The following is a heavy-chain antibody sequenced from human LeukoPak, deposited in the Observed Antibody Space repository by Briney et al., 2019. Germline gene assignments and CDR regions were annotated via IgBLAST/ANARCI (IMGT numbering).Heavy chain of an antibody. V-gene: IGHV1-8*03. CDR1: GYTFTRYD. CDR2: INPNSGNR. Sequence: GASVKVSCKASGYTFTRYDINWVRQATGQGLEWMGWINPNSGNRGYAQKFQGRVSITRATSIDTAYMELSSLRSDDTAVYYCARANGDLDYWGQGTLVTVSS. J-gene: IGHJ4*02. CDR3: ARANGDLDY. D-gene: IGHD4-17*01.